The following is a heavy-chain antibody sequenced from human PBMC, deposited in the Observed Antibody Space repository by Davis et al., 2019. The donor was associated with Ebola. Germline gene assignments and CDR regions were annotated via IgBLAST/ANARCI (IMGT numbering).Heavy chain of an antibody. V-gene: IGHV4-34*01. CDR1: GGSFSGYY. Sequence: MPSETLSLTCAVYGGSFSGYYWSWIRQPPGKGLEWIGEINHSGSTNYNPSLKSRVTISVDTSKNQFSLKLSSVTAADTAVYYCARGDYGDYAGGRIYFDYWGQGTLVTVSS. CDR2: INHSGST. D-gene: IGHD4-17*01. CDR3: ARGDYGDYAGGRIYFDY. J-gene: IGHJ4*02.